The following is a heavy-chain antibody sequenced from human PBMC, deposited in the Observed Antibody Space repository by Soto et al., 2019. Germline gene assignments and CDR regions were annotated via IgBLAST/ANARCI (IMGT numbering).Heavy chain of an antibody. Sequence: SETLSLTCTVSGGSISSSSYYWGWIRQPPGKGLEWIGSIYYSGSTYYNPSLKSRVTISVDTSKNQFSLKLSSVTAADTAVYSCARHIEMANDAFDIWGQGPMVTV. CDR2: IYYSGST. D-gene: IGHD5-12*01. CDR3: ARHIEMANDAFDI. V-gene: IGHV4-39*01. CDR1: GGSISSSSYY. J-gene: IGHJ3*02.